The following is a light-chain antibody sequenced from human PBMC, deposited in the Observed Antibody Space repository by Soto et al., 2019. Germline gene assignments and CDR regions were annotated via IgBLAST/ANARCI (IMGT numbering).Light chain of an antibody. J-gene: IGKJ2*01. Sequence: EMVLTQSPATLSLSPGERATLSGRASQSVSSYLAWYQQKPGQAPRLLIYDASNRATGIPARFSGGGSGTDFTLPISSLEPEDFAVYYCQQRFNWPRFTFGQGTKLEIK. CDR2: DAS. V-gene: IGKV3-11*01. CDR3: QQRFNWPRFT. CDR1: QSVSSY.